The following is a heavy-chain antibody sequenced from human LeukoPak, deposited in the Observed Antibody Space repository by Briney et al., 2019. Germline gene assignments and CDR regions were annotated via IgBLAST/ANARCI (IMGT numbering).Heavy chain of an antibody. Sequence: GASVKVSCKASGYTFTGYYMHWVRQAPGQGLEWMGWINPNSGGTNYAQKFQGRVTMTRDTSTSTVYMELSSLRSEDTAVYYCARDSPLELHYYYGMDVWGQGTTVTVSS. J-gene: IGHJ6*02. CDR1: GYTFTGYY. CDR3: ARDSPLELHYYYGMDV. V-gene: IGHV1-2*02. D-gene: IGHD1-1*01. CDR2: INPNSGGT.